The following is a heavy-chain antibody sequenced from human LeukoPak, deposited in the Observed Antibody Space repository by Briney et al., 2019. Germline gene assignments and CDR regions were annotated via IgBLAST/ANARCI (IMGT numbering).Heavy chain of an antibody. Sequence: SETLSLTGTVSGGSISSYYWSWIRQPPGKGLEWIGYIYYSGSTNYNPSLKSRVTISVDTSKNQFSLKLSSVTAADTAVYYCARSGPYYDYVWGSYYFDYWGQGTLVTVSS. CDR3: ARSGPYYDYVWGSYYFDY. V-gene: IGHV4-59*08. D-gene: IGHD3-16*01. J-gene: IGHJ4*02. CDR2: IYYSGST. CDR1: GGSISSYY.